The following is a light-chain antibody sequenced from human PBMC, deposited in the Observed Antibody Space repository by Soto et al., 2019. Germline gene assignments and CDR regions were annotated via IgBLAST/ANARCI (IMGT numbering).Light chain of an antibody. CDR3: SSYADSNSYV. CDR1: SSDVGGYNY. Sequence: QSALTQPPSASGSPGQSVTISCTGTSSDVGGYNYVYWYQQHPGKAPKLMIYEVTTRPSGVPDRFSGSKSGNTASLTVSGLQAEDEADYYCSSYADSNSYVFGTGTKLTVL. CDR2: EVT. J-gene: IGLJ1*01. V-gene: IGLV2-8*01.